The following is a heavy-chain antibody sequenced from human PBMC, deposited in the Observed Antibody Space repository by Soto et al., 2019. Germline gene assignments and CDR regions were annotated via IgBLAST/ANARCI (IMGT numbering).Heavy chain of an antibody. J-gene: IGHJ6*02. CDR2: IYSGGST. V-gene: IGHV3-66*01. CDR1: GFTVSSNY. Sequence: EVQLVESGGGLVQPGGSLRLSCAASGFTVSSNYMSWVRQAPGKGLEWVSVIYSGGSTYYADSVKGRFTISRDNSKHTLYLQMNSLRAEDTAVYYCARNWVTIFGVADYGMDVWGQGTTVTVSS. CDR3: ARNWVTIFGVADYGMDV. D-gene: IGHD3-3*01.